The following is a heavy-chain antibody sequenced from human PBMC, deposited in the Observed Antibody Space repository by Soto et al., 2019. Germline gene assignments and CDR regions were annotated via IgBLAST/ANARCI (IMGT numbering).Heavy chain of an antibody. J-gene: IGHJ6*02. V-gene: IGHV1-69*13. CDR2: IIPIFGTA. D-gene: IGHD2-2*01. Sequence: SVKVSCKASGYTFTSYGISWVRQAPGQGLEWMGWIIPIFGTANYAQKFQGRVTITADESTSTAYMELSSLRSEDTAVYYCANLPAANYGMDVWGQGTTVTVSS. CDR3: ANLPAANYGMDV. CDR1: GYTFTSYG.